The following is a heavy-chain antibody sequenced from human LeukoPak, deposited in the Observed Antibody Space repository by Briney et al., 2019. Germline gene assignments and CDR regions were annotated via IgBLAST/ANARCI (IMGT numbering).Heavy chain of an antibody. CDR1: GFTVRTNY. V-gene: IGHV3-11*04. Sequence: GGSLRLSCAASGFTVRTNYMSWVRQAPGKGLEWVSYISSSGSTIYYADSVKGRFTISRDNAKNSLYLQMNSLRAEDTAVYYCAELGITMIGGVWGKGTTVTISS. CDR2: ISSSGSTI. CDR3: AELGITMIGGV. J-gene: IGHJ6*04. D-gene: IGHD3-10*02.